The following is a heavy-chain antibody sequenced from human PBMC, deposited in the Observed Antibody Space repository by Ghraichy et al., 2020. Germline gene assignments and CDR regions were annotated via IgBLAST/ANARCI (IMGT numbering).Heavy chain of an antibody. J-gene: IGHJ3*02. CDR3: ARGRSSYDITDAFDT. CDR1: GGPINSGDYY. V-gene: IGHV4-30-4*01. CDR2: IYDSGST. D-gene: IGHD3-22*01. Sequence: SETLSLTCTVSGGPINSGDYYWSWIRQPPGRGLEWIGYIYDSGSTHYNPYLKSRVTISLDTSKKQPSLNLKSMTAADTGVYYCARGRSSYDITDAFDTWGQGTLVTVSS.